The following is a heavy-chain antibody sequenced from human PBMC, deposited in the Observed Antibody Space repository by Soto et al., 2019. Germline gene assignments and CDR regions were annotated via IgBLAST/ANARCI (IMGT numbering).Heavy chain of an antibody. V-gene: IGHV4-39*01. CDR3: ARAHFWTGYCSSTSCYRWNWFDP. Sequence: SETLSLTYTVSGGSISSSSYYWGWIRQPPGKGLEWIGSIYYSGSTYYNPSLKSRVTISVDTSKNQFSLKLSSVTAADTAVYYCARAHFWTGYCSSTSCYRWNWFDPWGQGTLVTVSS. J-gene: IGHJ5*02. CDR2: IYYSGST. D-gene: IGHD2-2*01. CDR1: GGSISSSSYY.